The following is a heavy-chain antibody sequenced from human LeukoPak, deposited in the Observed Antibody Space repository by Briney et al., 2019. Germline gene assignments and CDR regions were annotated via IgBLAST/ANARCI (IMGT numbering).Heavy chain of an antibody. Sequence: ASVKVSCKASGYTFTGYYMHWVRQAPGQGLEWMGWINPNSGGTNYTQKFQGRVTMTRDTSISTAYMELSRLRSDDTAVYYCASGVLLGVPDAFDIWGQGTMVTVSS. D-gene: IGHD2-8*01. CDR1: GYTFTGYY. J-gene: IGHJ3*02. CDR2: INPNSGGT. CDR3: ASGVLLGVPDAFDI. V-gene: IGHV1-2*02.